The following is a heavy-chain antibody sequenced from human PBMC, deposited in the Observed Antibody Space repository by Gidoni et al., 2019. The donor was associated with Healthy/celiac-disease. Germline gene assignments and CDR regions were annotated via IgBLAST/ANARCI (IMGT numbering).Heavy chain of an antibody. CDR3: AREKPLARYCSSTSCYRLWFDP. CDR2: INHSGST. J-gene: IGHJ5*02. Sequence: QVQLQQWGAGLLKPSETLSLTCAVYGGSFSGYYWRWIRQPPGKGLEWIGEINHSGSTNYNPSLKSRVTISVDTSKNQFSLKLSSVTDADTAVYYCAREKPLARYCSSTSCYRLWFDPWGQGTLVTVSS. V-gene: IGHV4-34*01. D-gene: IGHD2-2*01. CDR1: GGSFSGYY.